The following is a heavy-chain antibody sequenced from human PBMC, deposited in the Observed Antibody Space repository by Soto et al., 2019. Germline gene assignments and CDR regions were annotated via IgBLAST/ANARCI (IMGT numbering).Heavy chain of an antibody. Sequence: PWGSLRLSCAASGFTFSNAWMSWVRQAPWKGLEWVGRIKSKTDGGTTDYAAPVKGRFTISRDDSKNTLYLQMSSLKTEDTAVYYCTADCSSSSCCVEGCYYYYGMDVWGQGTTVTVSS. CDR3: TADCSSSSCCVEGCYYYYGMDV. J-gene: IGHJ6*02. CDR1: GFTFSNAW. CDR2: IKSKTDGGTT. D-gene: IGHD2-2*01. V-gene: IGHV3-15*01.